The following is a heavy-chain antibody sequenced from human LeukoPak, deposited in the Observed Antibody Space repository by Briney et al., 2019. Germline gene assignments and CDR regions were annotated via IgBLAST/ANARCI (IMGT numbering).Heavy chain of an antibody. CDR2: IKQDGSEK. J-gene: IGHJ4*02. CDR3: AKSEYYDSSGYYEGALYY. Sequence: PGGSLRLSCAASGFTFSSYWMSWVRQAPGKGLEWVANIKQDGSEKYYVDSVKGRFTISRDNAKNSLYLQMNSLRAEDTAVYYCAKSEYYDSSGYYEGALYYWGQGTLVTVSS. D-gene: IGHD3-22*01. V-gene: IGHV3-7*01. CDR1: GFTFSSYW.